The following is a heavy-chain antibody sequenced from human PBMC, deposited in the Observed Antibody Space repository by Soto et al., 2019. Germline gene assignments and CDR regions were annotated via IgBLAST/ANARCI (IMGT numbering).Heavy chain of an antibody. Sequence: ASVKVSCKASGDTVPNYAMHWVRQAPGKGLEYVSAISSNGGSTYYADSVKGRFTISRDNSKNTLYLQMSSLRAEDTAVYYCVKTLYYDILTGYQMDVWGQGTTVTAP. D-gene: IGHD3-9*01. CDR3: VKTLYYDILTGYQMDV. CDR1: GDTVPNYA. J-gene: IGHJ6*02. V-gene: IGHV3-64D*06. CDR2: ISSNGGST.